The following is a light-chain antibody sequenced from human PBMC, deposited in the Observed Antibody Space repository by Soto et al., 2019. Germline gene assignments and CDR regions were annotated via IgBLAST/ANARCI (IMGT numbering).Light chain of an antibody. CDR2: GAS. Sequence: EILMTQSPASVSVSPGERATLSCRASQSVSNNLAWYQQKPGQAPRLLIYGASTRATGIPARFSGSGSGTEFTLTISSLQSEDFAVYYCQQYNNWPPLTFGGGTKVEIK. CDR3: QQYNNWPPLT. CDR1: QSVSNN. J-gene: IGKJ4*01. V-gene: IGKV3-15*01.